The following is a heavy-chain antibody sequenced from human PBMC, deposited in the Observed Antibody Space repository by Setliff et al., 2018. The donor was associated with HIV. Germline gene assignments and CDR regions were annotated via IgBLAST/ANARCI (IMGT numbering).Heavy chain of an antibody. CDR1: GYTFSSYA. CDR2: IIPIFGTA. Sequence: SVKVSCKASGYTFSSYAISWVRQAPGQGLEWMGGIIPIFGTANYAQKFQGRVTITTDESTGTAYMELSSLRSEDTAVYYCALGYNARKVPYYYYYYMDVWGKGTTVTVSS. V-gene: IGHV1-69*05. CDR3: ALGYNARKVPYYYYYYMDV. J-gene: IGHJ6*03. D-gene: IGHD5-12*01.